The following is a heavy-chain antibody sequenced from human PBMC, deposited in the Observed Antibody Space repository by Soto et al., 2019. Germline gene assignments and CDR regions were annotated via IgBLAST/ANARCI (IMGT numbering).Heavy chain of an antibody. CDR1: GFTFDDYG. Sequence: SGGSLRLSCAASGFTFDDYGMSWVRQAPGKGLEWVSGINWNGGSTGYADSVKGRFTISRDNAKNSLYLQMNSLRAEDTALYYCARGDYSDSSGPFSDAFDVWGQGTMVT. J-gene: IGHJ3*01. V-gene: IGHV3-20*04. CDR2: INWNGGST. D-gene: IGHD3-22*01. CDR3: ARGDYSDSSGPFSDAFDV.